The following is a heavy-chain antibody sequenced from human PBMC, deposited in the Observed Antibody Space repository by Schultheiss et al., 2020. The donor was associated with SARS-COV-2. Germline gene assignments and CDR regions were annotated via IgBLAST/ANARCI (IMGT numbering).Heavy chain of an antibody. V-gene: IGHV3-21*01. D-gene: IGHD4-17*01. CDR2: ISSSSSYI. Sequence: GGSLRLSCAASGFTFSSYSMNWVRQAPGKGLEWVSSISSSSSYIYYADSVKGRFTISRDNAKNSLYLQMISLRAEDTAVYYCASLDDYGDQAYYYYGMDVWGQGTTVTVSS. J-gene: IGHJ6*02. CDR1: GFTFSSYS. CDR3: ASLDDYGDQAYYYYGMDV.